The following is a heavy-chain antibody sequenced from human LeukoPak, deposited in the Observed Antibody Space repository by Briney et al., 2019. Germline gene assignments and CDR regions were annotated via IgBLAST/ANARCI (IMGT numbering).Heavy chain of an antibody. CDR2: IYSGGST. CDR1: GFTVSSNY. D-gene: IGHD6-13*01. J-gene: IGHJ4*02. Sequence: GRSMRLSCAASGFTVSSNYMSWVRQAPGKGLEWVSVIYSGGSTYYAESVKGRFTISRDNSKNTLYLQMNSLRAEDTAVYYCARDSVSSSWYLPGFDYWGQGTLVTVSS. V-gene: IGHV3-53*01. CDR3: ARDSVSSSWYLPGFDY.